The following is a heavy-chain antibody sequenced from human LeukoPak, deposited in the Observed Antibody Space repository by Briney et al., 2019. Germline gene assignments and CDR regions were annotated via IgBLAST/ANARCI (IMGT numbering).Heavy chain of an antibody. V-gene: IGHV1-69*05. D-gene: IGHD1-14*01. J-gene: IGHJ6*03. CDR2: IIPIFGTA. Sequence: ASVKVSCKASGGTFSSYAISWVRQAPGQGLEWTGGIIPIFGTANYAQKFQGRVTITTDESTSTAYMELSSLRPEDTAVYYCASNLVYYYYYYMDVWGKGTTVTVSS. CDR3: ASNLVYYYYYYMDV. CDR1: GGTFSSYA.